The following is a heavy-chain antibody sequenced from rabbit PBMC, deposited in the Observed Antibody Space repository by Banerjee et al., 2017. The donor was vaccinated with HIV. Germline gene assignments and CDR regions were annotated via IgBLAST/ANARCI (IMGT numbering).Heavy chain of an antibody. CDR3: VRAGVYAGSSSYTGFDFNL. J-gene: IGHJ4*01. CDR1: GFSFSSSYY. D-gene: IGHD8-1*01. V-gene: IGHV1S40*01. CDR2: IYAGSSGST. Sequence: QSLEESGGDLVKPGASLTLTCTASGFSFSSSYYMCWVRQAPGKGLEWIACIYAGSSGSTYYASWAKGRFTISKTSSTTVTLQMTSLTAADTATYFCVRAGVYAGSSSYTGFDFNLWGQGTLVTVS.